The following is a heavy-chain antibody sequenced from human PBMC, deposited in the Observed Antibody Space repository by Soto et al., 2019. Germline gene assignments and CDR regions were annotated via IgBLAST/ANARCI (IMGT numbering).Heavy chain of an antibody. CDR1: GFTFSSYS. CDR2: ISSSSTYI. D-gene: IGHD6-19*01. Sequence: EVQLVESGGGLVKPGGSLRLSCAASGFTFSSYSMNWVRQAPGKGLEWVSSISSSSTYIYYADPVKGRFTISRDNAKNSLYLQMNSLRAEDTAVYYCASNVAVAAGVLDSLLDIWGQGTMVTVSS. J-gene: IGHJ3*02. CDR3: ASNVAVAAGVLDSLLDI. V-gene: IGHV3-21*01.